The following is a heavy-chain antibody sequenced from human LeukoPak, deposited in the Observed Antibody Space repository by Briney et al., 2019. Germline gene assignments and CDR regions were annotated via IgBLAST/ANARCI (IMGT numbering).Heavy chain of an antibody. CDR1: GGSISSGDYY. CDR2: IYYSGST. D-gene: IGHD3-9*01. CDR3: ARGGEPRLRYFDWLLTPRNWFDP. J-gene: IGHJ5*02. V-gene: IGHV4-30-4*08. Sequence: PSETLSLTCTVSGGSISSGDYYWRWIRQPPGKGLEWIGYIYYSGSTYYNPSLKSRVTISVDTSKNQFSLKLSSVTAADTAVYYCARGGEPRLRYFDWLLTPRNWFDPWGQGTLVTVSS.